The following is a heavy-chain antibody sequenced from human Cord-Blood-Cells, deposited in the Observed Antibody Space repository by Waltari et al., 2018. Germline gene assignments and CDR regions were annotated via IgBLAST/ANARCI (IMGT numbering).Heavy chain of an antibody. CDR2: IYSGGST. CDR1: GFTVSSNY. Sequence: EVQLVESGGGLVQPGGSLRLSCAAAGFTVSSNYMSWVRQAPGKGLEWVSVIYSGGSTYYADSVKGRFTISRNNSKNTLYLQMNSLRAEDTAVYYCARDQSDAFDIWGQGTMVTVSS. CDR3: ARDQSDAFDI. J-gene: IGHJ3*02. V-gene: IGHV3-53*04.